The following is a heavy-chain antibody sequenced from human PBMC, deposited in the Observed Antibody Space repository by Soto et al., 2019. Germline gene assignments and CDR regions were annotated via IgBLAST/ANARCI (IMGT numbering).Heavy chain of an antibody. J-gene: IGHJ5*02. CDR3: ARGGYSYGSSWFDP. V-gene: IGHV3-13*01. CDR1: GLTFSSYD. CDR2: IGTAGDT. Sequence: GGSLRLSCAASGLTFSSYDMHWVRQATGKGLEWVSAIGTAGDTYYPGSVKGRFTISRENAKNSLYLQMNSLRAGDTAVYYCARGGYSYGSSWFDPWGQGTLVTVSS. D-gene: IGHD5-18*01.